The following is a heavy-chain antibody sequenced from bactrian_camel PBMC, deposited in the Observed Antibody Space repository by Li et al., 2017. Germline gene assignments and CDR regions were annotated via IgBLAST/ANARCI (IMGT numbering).Heavy chain of an antibody. CDR2: IYTGPHTE. Sequence: QVQLVESGGGSVQAGESLRLSCTVYGRPRERNCIGWFRQAPGKEREGVAAIYTGPHTEYYSDAVKGRFKISRDDAKRTTYLQMDSLNVGDTAMYYCAASRVIMTPAQALSTSSLFRFWGQGTQVTVS. J-gene: IGHJ4*01. CDR1: GRPRERNC. V-gene: IGHV3S54*01. CDR3: AASRVIMTPAQALSTSSLFRF. D-gene: IGHD3*01.